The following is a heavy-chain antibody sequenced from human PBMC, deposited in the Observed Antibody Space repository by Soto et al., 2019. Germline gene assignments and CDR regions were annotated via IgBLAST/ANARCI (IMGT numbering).Heavy chain of an antibody. V-gene: IGHV1-18*01. CDR2: ISPYNGNT. Sequence: QVQLVQSGAEVKKLGASVKVSCKASGYSFSSYGISWVRQAPGQGLEWMGWISPYNGNTEYAQKFQGRVTMTTDTSTSTAYMELRSLRSDDTAVYYCARDNHDPTRYSGTYYVWFDPWGQGTLVTVSS. J-gene: IGHJ5*02. CDR3: ARDNHDPTRYSGTYYVWFDP. CDR1: GYSFSSYG. D-gene: IGHD1-26*01.